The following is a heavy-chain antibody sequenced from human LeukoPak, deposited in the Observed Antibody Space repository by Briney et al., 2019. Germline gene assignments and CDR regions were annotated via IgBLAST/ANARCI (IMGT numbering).Heavy chain of an antibody. CDR3: ARTRTEWELRGNFDS. Sequence: TGGSLRLSCAASGFTFSSHWMHWVRQTPGKGLVWVSRIKSDGSSVDYADSVKGRFTISRDNAKRSLYLQMNSLRAEDTAVYYCARTRTEWELRGNFDSWGQGTLVTVSS. V-gene: IGHV3-74*01. J-gene: IGHJ4*02. D-gene: IGHD1-26*01. CDR1: GFTFSSHW. CDR2: IKSDGSSV.